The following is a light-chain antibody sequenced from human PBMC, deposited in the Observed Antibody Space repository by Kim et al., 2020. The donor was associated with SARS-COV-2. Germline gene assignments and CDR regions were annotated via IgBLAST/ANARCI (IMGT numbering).Light chain of an antibody. V-gene: IGKV2-28*01. CDR3: KQATQLPRT. Sequence: PAARSCRSSQSRLSRDGSNYLDWYQQRPGQSPQLLIYSVSNLYSGVPERFSGSGSGTDFTLKISRVEAEDVGVYYCKQATQLPRTFGQGTKVDIK. J-gene: IGKJ1*01. CDR1: QSRLSRDGSNY. CDR2: SVS.